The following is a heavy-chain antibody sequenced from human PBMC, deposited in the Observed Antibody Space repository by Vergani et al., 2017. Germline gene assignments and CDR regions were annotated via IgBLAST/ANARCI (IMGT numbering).Heavy chain of an antibody. Sequence: QVRLQESGPGLVKPSETLSLTCSVSGGSMSGYYWSWIRQPPGKDLEWIGYMYHSGSTNYNPSLETRVTISGDTSNNLFSLKLNSVTAADTAVYYCGRVADLYELGRRLLDLWGKGILVTVSS. CDR1: GGSMSGYY. CDR3: GRVADLYELGRRLLDL. D-gene: IGHD3-10*01. V-gene: IGHV4-59*01. CDR2: MYHSGST. J-gene: IGHJ5*02.